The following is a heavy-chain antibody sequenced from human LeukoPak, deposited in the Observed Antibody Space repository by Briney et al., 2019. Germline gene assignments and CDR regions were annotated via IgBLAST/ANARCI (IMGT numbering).Heavy chain of an antibody. CDR3: AKDPLGTRHFDY. V-gene: IGHV3-23*01. D-gene: IGHD3-16*01. CDR1: GFTFSSYA. J-gene: IGHJ4*02. CDR2: ISGSGGST. Sequence: GRSLRLSCAASGFTFSSYAMSWVRQAPGQGLEWVSAISGSGGSTYYAHSVKGRFTISRDNSKNTLYMQMNSLRAEDTAVYYCAKDPLGTRHFDYWGQGTLVTVSS.